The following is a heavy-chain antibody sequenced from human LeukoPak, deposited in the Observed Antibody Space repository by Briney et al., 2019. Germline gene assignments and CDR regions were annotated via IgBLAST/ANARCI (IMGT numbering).Heavy chain of an antibody. CDR3: ARDQPGYSSGRPMDV. V-gene: IGHV3-21*01. CDR2: ISSSSSYI. CDR1: GITFSDYG. J-gene: IGHJ6*02. D-gene: IGHD6-19*01. Sequence: PGGSLRLSCGASGITFSDYGIHWVRQAPGKGLEWVSSISSSSSYIYYADSVKGRFTISRDNAKNSLYLQMNSLRAEDTAVYYCARDQPGYSSGRPMDVWGQGTTVTVSS.